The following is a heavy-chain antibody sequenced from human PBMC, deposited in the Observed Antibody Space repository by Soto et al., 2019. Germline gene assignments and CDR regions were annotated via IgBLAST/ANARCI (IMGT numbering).Heavy chain of an antibody. J-gene: IGHJ4*02. CDR1: GFTFSSYA. V-gene: IGHV3-23*01. CDR2: ISGSGGST. CDR3: ARRDIRIVATTEDY. D-gene: IGHD5-12*01. Sequence: EVQLLESGGGLVQPGGSLRLSCAASGFTFSSYAMSWVRQAPGKGLEWVSAISGSGGSTYYADSVKGRFTISRDNSKNTLYLQMDSLRAEDTAVYYCARRDIRIVATTEDYWGQGPLVTVSS.